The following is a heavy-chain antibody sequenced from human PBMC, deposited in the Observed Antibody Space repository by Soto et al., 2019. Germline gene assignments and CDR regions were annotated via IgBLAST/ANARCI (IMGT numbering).Heavy chain of an antibody. Sequence: SVKVSCKASGGTFSSYAISWVRQAPGQGLEWMGGIIPIFGTANYAQKFQGRVTITADESTSTAYMELSSLRSEDTAVYYGARGGRGIAAAWGSYYYYGMDVWG. D-gene: IGHD6-13*01. CDR3: ARGGRGIAAAWGSYYYYGMDV. J-gene: IGHJ6*02. CDR1: GGTFSSYA. CDR2: IIPIFGTA. V-gene: IGHV1-69*13.